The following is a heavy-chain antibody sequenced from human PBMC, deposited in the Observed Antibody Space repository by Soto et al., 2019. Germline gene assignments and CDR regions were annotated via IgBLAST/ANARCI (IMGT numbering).Heavy chain of an antibody. CDR3: AKDIRYSSSVTNYYYYYGMDV. V-gene: IGHV3-30*18. CDR2: ISYDGSNK. CDR1: GFTFSSYG. Sequence: QVQLVESGGGVVQPGRSLRLSCAASGFTFSSYGMHWVRQAPGKGLEWVAVISYDGSNKYYADSVKGRFTISRDNSKNTLYLQMNSLRAEDTAVYYCAKDIRYSSSVTNYYYYYGMDVW. D-gene: IGHD6-6*01. J-gene: IGHJ6*01.